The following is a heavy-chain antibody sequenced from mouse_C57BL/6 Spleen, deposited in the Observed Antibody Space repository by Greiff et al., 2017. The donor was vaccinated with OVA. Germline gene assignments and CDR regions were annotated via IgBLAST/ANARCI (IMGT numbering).Heavy chain of an antibody. J-gene: IGHJ3*01. CDR2: ISNLAYSI. Sequence: EVKLMESGGGLVQPGGSLKLSCAASGFTFSDYGMAWVRQAPRKGPEWVAFISNLAYSIYYADTVTGRFTISRENAKNTLYLEMSSLRSEDTAMYYCARPYYDYDEGFAYWGQGTLGTVSA. D-gene: IGHD2-4*01. V-gene: IGHV5-15*01. CDR3: ARPYYDYDEGFAY. CDR1: GFTFSDYG.